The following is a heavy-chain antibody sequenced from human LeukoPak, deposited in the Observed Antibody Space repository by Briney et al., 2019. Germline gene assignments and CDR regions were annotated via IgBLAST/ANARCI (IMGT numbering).Heavy chain of an antibody. CDR2: ISSSSSYI. Sequence: PGGSLRLSCAASGFTFSSYSMNWVRQAPGKELEWVSSISSSSSYIYYADSVKGRFTISRDNAKNSLYLQMNSLRAEDTAVYYCARDYWYYYDSSGYYYDYWGQGTLDTVSS. V-gene: IGHV3-21*01. D-gene: IGHD3-22*01. CDR3: ARDYWYYYDSSGYYYDY. J-gene: IGHJ4*02. CDR1: GFTFSSYS.